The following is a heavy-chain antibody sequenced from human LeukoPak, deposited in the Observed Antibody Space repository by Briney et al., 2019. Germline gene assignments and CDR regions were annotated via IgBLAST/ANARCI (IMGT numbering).Heavy chain of an antibody. D-gene: IGHD3-22*01. Sequence: PSETLFLTCTVSGGSISSYYWSWIRQPAGKGLEWIGRIYTSGSTNYNPSLKSRVTMSVDTSKNQFSLKLSSVTAADTAVYYCARGFYDSSGYLGPDYTNDAFDIWGQGTMVTVSS. CDR3: ARGFYDSSGYLGPDYTNDAFDI. CDR1: GGSISSYY. V-gene: IGHV4-4*07. CDR2: IYTSGST. J-gene: IGHJ3*02.